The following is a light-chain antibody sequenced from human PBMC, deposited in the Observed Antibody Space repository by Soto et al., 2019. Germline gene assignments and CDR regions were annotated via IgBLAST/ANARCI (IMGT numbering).Light chain of an antibody. J-gene: IGKJ4*01. Sequence: DIQMTQSPSSLSASVGDRVTITCRASQSISSFLNWYQQKPGKAPNLLIYGASSLQSGVPSRFSGSGSGTDFTLTISRLQPEDFATYYCQQSYRTPLTFGGGTKVDIK. CDR3: QQSYRTPLT. V-gene: IGKV1-39*01. CDR1: QSISSF. CDR2: GAS.